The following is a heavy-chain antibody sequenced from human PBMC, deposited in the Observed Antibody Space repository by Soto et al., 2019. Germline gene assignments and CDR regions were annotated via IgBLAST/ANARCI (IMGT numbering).Heavy chain of an antibody. D-gene: IGHD7-27*01. Sequence: EVQLLESGGGFVRPGGTLTLSCAASGFTFSPYWMHWVRQVPGRGLVWVSRLNPNGSTTSNAGSVKGRVTISRDNAKNTLYLQMSSLRAEDTAIYDCVRSTSGCFDYWGQGAVVTVSS. CDR1: GFTFSPYW. CDR3: VRSTSGCFDY. CDR2: LNPNGSTT. V-gene: IGHV3-74*01. J-gene: IGHJ4*02.